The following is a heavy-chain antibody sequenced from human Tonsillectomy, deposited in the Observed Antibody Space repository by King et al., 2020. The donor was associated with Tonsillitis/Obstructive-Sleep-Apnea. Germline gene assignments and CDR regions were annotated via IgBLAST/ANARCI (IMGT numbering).Heavy chain of an antibody. J-gene: IGHJ6*03. CDR1: GGSFSGYY. Sequence: VQLQQWGAGLLKPSETLSLTCAVYGGSFSGYYWSWIRQPPGKGLEWIGEINHSGSTNYNPSLKSRVTISVDTSKNQFSLKMRSVTTADTAVYYCARLCLQTGSSTSCYIDMDVWGKGTTVTVSS. CDR2: INHSGST. CDR3: ARLCLQTGSSTSCYIDMDV. V-gene: IGHV4-34*01. D-gene: IGHD2-2*02.